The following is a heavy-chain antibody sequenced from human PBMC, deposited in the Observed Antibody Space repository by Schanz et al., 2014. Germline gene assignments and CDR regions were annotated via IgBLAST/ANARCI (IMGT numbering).Heavy chain of an antibody. Sequence: EVQLLESGGGLVEPGGSLRLSCAASGFSFSSYAMGWVRQARGKGLEWVSAMNESHSTIYYADSVRGRFTISRDNAKNTLYLQMNTLRAEDTAVYYCARKVVATIGGYYDNWGQGTLVIVSS. D-gene: IGHD5-12*01. V-gene: IGHV3-23*01. CDR1: GFSFSSYA. J-gene: IGHJ4*02. CDR2: MNESHSTI. CDR3: ARKVVATIGGYYDN.